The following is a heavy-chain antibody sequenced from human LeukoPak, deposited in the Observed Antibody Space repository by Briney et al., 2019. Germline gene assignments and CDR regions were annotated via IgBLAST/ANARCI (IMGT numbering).Heavy chain of an antibody. D-gene: IGHD3-10*01. Sequence: SEALSLTCTVSLGSIRGGGYYWSWIRQHPGKGLEWIAYISYSGNTYYNPSLKTRLTISVDTSKLQFCLNVSSVTAADTAVYYCARVDLTVVRGVQDWGQGTLVTVSS. V-gene: IGHV4-31*03. CDR3: ARVDLTVVRGVQD. J-gene: IGHJ4*02. CDR2: ISYSGNT. CDR1: LGSIRGGGYY.